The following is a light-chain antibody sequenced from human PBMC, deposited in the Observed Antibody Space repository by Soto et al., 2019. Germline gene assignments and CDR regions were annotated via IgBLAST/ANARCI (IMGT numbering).Light chain of an antibody. V-gene: IGKV1-39*01. CDR3: QQSFHTPRT. Sequence: DIQMPQSPSSLSASVGDRVTITCRASQSISNYLHWYQQSPGKAPKLLIYAASSLQSGVPSRLNASGSGTDFTLTINSLQPEDFATYYCQQSFHTPRTFGQGTKVEI. CDR1: QSISNY. CDR2: AAS. J-gene: IGKJ1*01.